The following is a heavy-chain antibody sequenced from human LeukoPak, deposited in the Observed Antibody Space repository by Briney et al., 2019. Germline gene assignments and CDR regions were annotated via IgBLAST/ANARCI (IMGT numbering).Heavy chain of an antibody. CDR3: AKGPPPSGGSCYDHCYYFDY. V-gene: IGHV3-23*01. CDR1: GFTFSSYA. D-gene: IGHD2-15*01. Sequence: GGSLRLSCAASGFTFSSYAMSWVRQAPGKGLEWVSAISGSGGSTYYADSVKGRFTISRDNSKNTLYLQMNSLRAEDTAVYYCAKGPPPSGGSCYDHCYYFDYWGQGTLVTVSS. J-gene: IGHJ4*02. CDR2: ISGSGGST.